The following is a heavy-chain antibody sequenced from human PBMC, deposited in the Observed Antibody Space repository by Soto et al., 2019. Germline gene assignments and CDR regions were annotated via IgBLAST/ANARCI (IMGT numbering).Heavy chain of an antibody. CDR3: ARSPPRDCTNGVCYSYYYYYGMDV. CDR1: GYTFTGYY. D-gene: IGHD2-8*01. V-gene: IGHV1-2*02. J-gene: IGHJ6*02. Sequence: ASVKVSCKASGYTFTGYYMHWVRQAPGQGLEWMGWINPSSGGTNYAQKFQGRVTMTRDTSISTAYMELSRLRSDDTAVYYCARSPPRDCTNGVCYSYYYYYGMDVWGQGTTVTVSS. CDR2: INPSSGGT.